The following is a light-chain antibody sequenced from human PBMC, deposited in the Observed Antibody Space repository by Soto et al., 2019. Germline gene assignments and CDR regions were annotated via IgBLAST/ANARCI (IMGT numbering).Light chain of an antibody. V-gene: IGLV2-14*03. CDR1: SSDVGGFNS. CDR2: DVV. Sequence: QSVLTQPASVSGSPGQSITISCTGTSSDVGGFNSVSWYQLRPGTAPKLILYDVVDRPSGVSYRFSGSKSGNTASLTISGLQVAYEADYFCSSYTSTMTNVFGSGTRVTVL. J-gene: IGLJ1*01. CDR3: SSYTSTMTNV.